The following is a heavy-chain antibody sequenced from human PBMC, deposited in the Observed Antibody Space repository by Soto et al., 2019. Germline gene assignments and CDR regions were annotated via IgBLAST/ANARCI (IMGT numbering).Heavy chain of an antibody. CDR1: DGSVSSGNYY. Sequence: SETLSLTCTVSDGSVSSGNYYWSWIRQPPGKGLEWIGYIDYSGSIKYNPSLESRVTISVDTSKNQFSLKLSSVTAADTAVYYCARGSNDILTGYSDLNWFDPWGQGTLVTVS. D-gene: IGHD3-9*01. J-gene: IGHJ5*02. CDR3: ARGSNDILTGYSDLNWFDP. CDR2: IDYSGSI. V-gene: IGHV4-61*01.